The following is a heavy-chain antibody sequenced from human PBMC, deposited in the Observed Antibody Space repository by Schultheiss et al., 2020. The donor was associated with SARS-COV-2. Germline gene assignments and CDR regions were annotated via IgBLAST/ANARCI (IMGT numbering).Heavy chain of an antibody. V-gene: IGHV1-69*13. CDR3: ARSSGGSSSSPNYYYGMDV. Sequence: SVKVSCKASGGTFSSYAISWVRQAPGQGLEWMGGIIPIFGTANYAQKFQGRVTITADESTSTAYMELSSLRSEDTAVYYCARSSGGSSSSPNYYYGMDVWGQGTTVTVSS. CDR2: IIPIFGTA. D-gene: IGHD6-6*01. CDR1: GGTFSSYA. J-gene: IGHJ6*02.